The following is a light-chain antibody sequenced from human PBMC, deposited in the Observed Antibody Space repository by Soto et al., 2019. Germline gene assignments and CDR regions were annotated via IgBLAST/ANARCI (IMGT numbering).Light chain of an antibody. CDR1: SSNIGSNS. CDR2: SNS. CDR3: GVWDDSVNVRYL. Sequence: QSVLTQPPSASGTPGQRVTISCSGSSSNIGSNSVNWYQQAPGTAPKILIYSNSQRPSGVPDRFSGSKSGTSASLAISGLQSEDEADYYCGVWDDSVNVRYLFGTGTKVTVL. J-gene: IGLJ1*01. V-gene: IGLV1-44*01.